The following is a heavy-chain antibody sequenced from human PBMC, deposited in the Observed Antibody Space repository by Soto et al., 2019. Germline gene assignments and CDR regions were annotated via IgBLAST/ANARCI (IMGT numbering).Heavy chain of an antibody. D-gene: IGHD3-16*02. V-gene: IGHV3-7*01. CDR3: ARDQGYLDY. CDR1: RFRFSKYW. CDR2: ISPDGSEK. J-gene: IGHJ4*02. Sequence: EVQLVGSGGGLVQPGGSLRLSCAASRFRFSKYWMSWVRQAPGKGPEWVANISPDGSEKFYVGSVKGRFTISRDNAENSLFLQMNSLRAEETAVYYSARDQGYLDYWGQGAPVTVSS.